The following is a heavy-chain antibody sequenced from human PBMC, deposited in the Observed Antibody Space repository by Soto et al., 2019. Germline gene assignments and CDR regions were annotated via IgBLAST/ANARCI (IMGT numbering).Heavy chain of an antibody. CDR1: GFTFRSYA. V-gene: IGHV3-23*01. CDR2: TSGIGGGT. D-gene: IGHD1-1*01. CDR3: AKHRNPTLGTGIDY. Sequence: EVQLLESGGGLVQPGGSLRLSCAASGFTFRSYAMSWVRQAPGKGLEWVSGTSGIGGGTNYADSVKGRFTISRDNSKNTLFLQMNSLRAEDTAVYYCAKHRNPTLGTGIDYWGQGTLVTVSS. J-gene: IGHJ4*02.